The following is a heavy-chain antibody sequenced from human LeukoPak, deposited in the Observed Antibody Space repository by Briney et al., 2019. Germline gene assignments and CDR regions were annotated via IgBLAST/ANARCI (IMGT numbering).Heavy chain of an antibody. CDR2: ISSSSSYI. Sequence: GESLRLSCAASGFTFSSYSMNWVRQAQGKGLEWVSSISSSSSYIYYADSVKGRFTISRDNAKNSLYLQMNSLRAEDTAVYYCARGVAVAGNDYWGQGTLVTVSS. V-gene: IGHV3-21*01. D-gene: IGHD6-19*01. J-gene: IGHJ4*02. CDR1: GFTFSSYS. CDR3: ARGVAVAGNDY.